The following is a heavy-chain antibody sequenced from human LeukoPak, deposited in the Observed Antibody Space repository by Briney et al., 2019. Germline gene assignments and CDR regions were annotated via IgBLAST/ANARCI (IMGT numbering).Heavy chain of an antibody. Sequence: PGGSLRLSCAASGFTFSSYGMHWVRQAPGKGLEWVAVISYDGSNKYYADSVKGRFTISRDNSKNTLYLQMNSLRAEDTAVYYCAKDNGGSYYVYYYYYGMDVWGQGTTVTVSS. CDR2: ISYDGSNK. V-gene: IGHV3-30*18. J-gene: IGHJ6*02. D-gene: IGHD1-26*01. CDR3: AKDNGGSYYVYYYYYGMDV. CDR1: GFTFSSYG.